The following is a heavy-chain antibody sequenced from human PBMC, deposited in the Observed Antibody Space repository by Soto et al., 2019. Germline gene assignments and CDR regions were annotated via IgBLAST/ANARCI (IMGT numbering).Heavy chain of an antibody. V-gene: IGHV3-30*18. D-gene: IGHD5-12*01. CDR3: AKDEGGPEGWLIEYYYYYYYMDV. CDR2: ISYDGSNK. Sequence: QVQLVESGGGVVQPGRSLRLSCAASGFTFSSYGMHWVRQAPGKGLEWGAVISYDGSNKYYADSVKGRFNISRDNSKNTLYLQMNSLRAEDTAVYYCAKDEGGPEGWLIEYYYYYYYMDVWGKGTTVTVSS. CDR1: GFTFSSYG. J-gene: IGHJ6*03.